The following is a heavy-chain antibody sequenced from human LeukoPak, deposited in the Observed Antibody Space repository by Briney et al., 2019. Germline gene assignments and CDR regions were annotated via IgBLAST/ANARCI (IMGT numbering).Heavy chain of an antibody. CDR3: ARDRMGNSYSVSHFDS. V-gene: IGHV3-20*01. D-gene: IGHD6-13*01. Sequence: GGSLRLSCATCGFTFVDYGLRWVRRAPGKGREWLSAINYNGGITDYADSVRGRFTISRDNAKNALYLQMDSLRAEDTAFYCARDRMGNSYSVSHFDSWGQGILVTVAS. J-gene: IGHJ4*02. CDR1: GFTFVDYG. CDR2: INYNGGIT.